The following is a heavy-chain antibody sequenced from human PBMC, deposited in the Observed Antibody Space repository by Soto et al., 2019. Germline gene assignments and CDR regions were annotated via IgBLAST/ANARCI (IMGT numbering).Heavy chain of an antibody. CDR1: GYTFTSNV. Sequence: SGKVSCKASGYTFTSNVINWVRQATGQGLERMGWISAYNGNTNYAQKLQGRVTMTTDTSTSTAYMELRSLRSDDTAVYYCARDKKRITIFGVVISDAFGIWGQGTMVTVSS. J-gene: IGHJ3*02. CDR3: ARDKKRITIFGVVISDAFGI. D-gene: IGHD3-3*01. CDR2: ISAYNGNT. V-gene: IGHV1-18*01.